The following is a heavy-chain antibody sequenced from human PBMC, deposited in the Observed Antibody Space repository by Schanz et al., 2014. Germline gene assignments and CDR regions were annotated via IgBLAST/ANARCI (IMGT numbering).Heavy chain of an antibody. D-gene: IGHD6-25*01. Sequence: EVQLAESGGGLVQPGGSLRLSCAASGFSVGNKYMNWVRQAPGKGLEWVSAISASGGDTYYADSVKGRFTISRDNSKNTLYLQMNSLRAEDTAVYYCAKVRYSSGWRGDYFDEWGQGTLVTVAS. CDR3: AKVRYSSGWRGDYFDE. CDR2: ISASGGDT. V-gene: IGHV3-23*04. CDR1: GFSVGNKY. J-gene: IGHJ4*02.